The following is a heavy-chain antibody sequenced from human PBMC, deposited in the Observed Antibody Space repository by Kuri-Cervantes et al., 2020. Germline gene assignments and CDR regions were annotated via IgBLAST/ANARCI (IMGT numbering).Heavy chain of an antibody. CDR3: ARVADSTGYWG. V-gene: IGHV3-13*01. CDR2: IGTAGDT. Sequence: GGSLRLSCAASGFTFSSYDMHWVRQATGKGLEWVSAIGTAGDTYYPGSVKGRFTISRDNAKNSLYLQMNSLRAEDTAVYYCARVADSTGYWGWGQGTQVTVSS. J-gene: IGHJ4*02. CDR1: GFTFSSYD. D-gene: IGHD3-22*01.